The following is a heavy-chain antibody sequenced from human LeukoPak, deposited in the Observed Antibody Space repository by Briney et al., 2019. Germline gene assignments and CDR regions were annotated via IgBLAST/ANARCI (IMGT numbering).Heavy chain of an antibody. Sequence: GGSLRLSCAASVFTFRSYWMSWVPEAPGKGLEWVANINQDGSEKYHVDSVTGRFTISRHNAKNSLYLQMNSLTAEDTAVYYCVRDGGTTGYDLLDYWGQGTLLTVSS. V-gene: IGHV3-7*01. D-gene: IGHD5-12*01. CDR3: VRDGGTTGYDLLDY. CDR1: VFTFRSYW. CDR2: INQDGSEK. J-gene: IGHJ4*02.